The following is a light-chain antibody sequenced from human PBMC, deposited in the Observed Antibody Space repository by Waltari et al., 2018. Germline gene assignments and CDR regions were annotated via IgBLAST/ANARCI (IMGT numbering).Light chain of an antibody. CDR3: SSYAGSNNVV. CDR2: EVS. Sequence: QSALTQPPSASGSPGQSVTISCTGPSSDVGGYNYVSWYQQHPGKAPKLMIYEVSKRPSGVPDRFSGSKSGNTASLTVSGLQAEDEADYYCSSYAGSNNVVFGGGTKLTVL. J-gene: IGLJ2*01. V-gene: IGLV2-8*01. CDR1: SSDVGGYNY.